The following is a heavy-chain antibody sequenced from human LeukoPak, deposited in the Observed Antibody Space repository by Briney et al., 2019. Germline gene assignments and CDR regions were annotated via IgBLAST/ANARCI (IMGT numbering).Heavy chain of an antibody. V-gene: IGHV3-9*01. J-gene: IGHJ4*02. CDR1: GPSFDDYA. CDR3: AKDLGDRTPVIAY. Sequence: PGGSLRLSCVLYGPSFDDYAMHWVRQVSGKGLKRVAGIRRKSGIIGYADSVKGRFTISRDNAKNSLFLQMNSLRAEDTALYYCAKDLGDRTPVIAYWGQGTLVTVSS. CDR2: IRRKSGII. D-gene: IGHD3-16*01.